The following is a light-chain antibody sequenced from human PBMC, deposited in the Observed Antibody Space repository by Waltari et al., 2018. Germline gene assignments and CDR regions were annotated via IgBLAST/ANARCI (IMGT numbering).Light chain of an antibody. V-gene: IGKV3-20*01. CDR1: QSLTKRY. J-gene: IGKJ2*01. CDR2: GAS. CDR3: QQYGSSILYT. Sequence: EVVLTQSPGTLSLSPGEKATLSCRASQSLTKRYLAWYQQKPGQPPKRLIYGASSRAAGIPDRFSGSGSGTDFSLTINRLEPDDSAVYYCQQYGSSILYTFGQGTKLEIK.